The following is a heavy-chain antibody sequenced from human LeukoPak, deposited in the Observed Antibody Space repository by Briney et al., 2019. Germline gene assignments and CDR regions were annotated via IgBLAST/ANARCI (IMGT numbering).Heavy chain of an antibody. D-gene: IGHD5-12*01. Sequence: KPSETLSLTCTVSGGSISSSSYYWGWIRQPPGKGLEWIGSIYYSGSTYYNPSLKSRVTISADRSQNQFSLRLNSVTAADTAVYFCVRGPSGSDRGDAFDIWGQGTMVTVSS. V-gene: IGHV4-39*07. CDR3: VRGPSGSDRGDAFDI. J-gene: IGHJ3*02. CDR2: IYYSGST. CDR1: GGSISSSSYY.